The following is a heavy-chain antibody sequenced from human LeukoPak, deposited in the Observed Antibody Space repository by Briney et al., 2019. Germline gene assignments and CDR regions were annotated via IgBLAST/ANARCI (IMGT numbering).Heavy chain of an antibody. CDR3: AKDIRFGVRGVITIDY. Sequence: GGSLRLSCAASGFTFSSYEMNWVRQAPGKGLEWVSYISSSGSTIYYADSVKGRFTISRDNAKNSLYLQMNSLRAEDTAVCYCAKDIRFGVRGVITIDYWGQGTLVTVSS. CDR1: GFTFSSYE. V-gene: IGHV3-48*03. D-gene: IGHD3-10*01. CDR2: ISSSGSTI. J-gene: IGHJ4*02.